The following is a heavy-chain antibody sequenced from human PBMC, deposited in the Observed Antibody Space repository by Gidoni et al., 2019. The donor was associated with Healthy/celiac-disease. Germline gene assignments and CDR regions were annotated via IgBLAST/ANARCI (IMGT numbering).Heavy chain of an antibody. CDR3: AKDRGHLITSQNIVIPEGYFDY. J-gene: IGHJ4*02. CDR1: GFTFSSYA. Sequence: EVQLLESGGGLVQLGGSLRLSCAASGFTFSSYAMRWVRQAPGRGREWVSAISGSGGSTYYADSVKGRFTISRDNSKNTLYLQMNSLRAEDTAVYYCAKDRGHLITSQNIVIPEGYFDYWGQGTLVTVSS. D-gene: IGHD3-16*02. CDR2: ISGSGGST. V-gene: IGHV3-23*01.